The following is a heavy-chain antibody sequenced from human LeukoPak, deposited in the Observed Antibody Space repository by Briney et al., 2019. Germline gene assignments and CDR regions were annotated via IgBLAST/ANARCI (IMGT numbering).Heavy chain of an antibody. J-gene: IGHJ4*02. Sequence: PSETLPPPSMAPVAPIISYYWTWIGQPAGKERDWIGRIYTSGSTNYNPSLKSRVTISVDKSKNQFSLKLSSVTAADTAVYYCARLYNWNDGYFDYWGQGTLITVSS. D-gene: IGHD1-1*01. CDR3: ARLYNWNDGYFDY. CDR2: IYTSGST. V-gene: IGHV4-4*07. CDR1: VAPIISYY.